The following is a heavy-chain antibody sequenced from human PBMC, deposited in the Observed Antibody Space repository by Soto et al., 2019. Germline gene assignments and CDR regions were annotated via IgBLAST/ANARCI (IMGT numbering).Heavy chain of an antibody. CDR1: EFTFSSYA. Sequence: GGSLRLSCAASEFTFSSYAMHWVRQAPGKGLEWVAVISYDGSNKYYADSVKGRFTISRDNSKNTLYLQMNSLRAEDTAVYYCARGPWEYYDSSDDAFDIWGQGTMVTVSS. V-gene: IGHV3-30-3*01. J-gene: IGHJ3*02. D-gene: IGHD3-22*01. CDR2: ISYDGSNK. CDR3: ARGPWEYYDSSDDAFDI.